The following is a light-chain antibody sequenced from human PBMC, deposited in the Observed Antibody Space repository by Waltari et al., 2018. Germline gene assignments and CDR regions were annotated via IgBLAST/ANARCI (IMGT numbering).Light chain of an antibody. V-gene: IGKV3-15*01. CDR2: VAS. CDR3: HQYNEWPRT. J-gene: IGKJ1*01. Sequence: EIVMTQSPATLSVSPGERATLSCRASQSVGSNFACSQQKPGQAPSLLIYVASTRATGVPARIRGTGSGTEFTLTISSLQSEDFAVYYCHQYNEWPRTFGQGTKVEIK. CDR1: QSVGSN.